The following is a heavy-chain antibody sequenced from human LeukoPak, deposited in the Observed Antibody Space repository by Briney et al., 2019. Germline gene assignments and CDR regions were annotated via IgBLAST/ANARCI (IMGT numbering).Heavy chain of an antibody. CDR3: ARDHYGGYAYSDY. CDR1: GFTFSSYG. D-gene: IGHD5-12*01. J-gene: IGHJ4*02. Sequence: GGSLRLSCVASGFTFSSYGMHWVRQAPGKWLEWVAVIWYDGTNKYYADSVKGRFTISRDNSKNTLYLQMNSLRAEDTAVYYCARDHYGGYAYSDYWGQGALVIVSS. V-gene: IGHV3-33*01. CDR2: IWYDGTNK.